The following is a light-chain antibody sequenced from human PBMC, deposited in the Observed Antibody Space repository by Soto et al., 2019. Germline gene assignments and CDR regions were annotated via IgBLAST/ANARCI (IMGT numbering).Light chain of an antibody. CDR2: NNN. J-gene: IGLJ2*01. Sequence: QLVLTQPPSASGTPGQRVTISCSGSSSNIGSNSVNWYQQLPGTAPKRLIYNNNQRPSGVPDRFSGSKSGTSGSLAISGLQSEDEANYYCAAWDDSLNGLVFGGGTKLTVL. V-gene: IGLV1-44*01. CDR1: SSNIGSNS. CDR3: AAWDDSLNGLV.